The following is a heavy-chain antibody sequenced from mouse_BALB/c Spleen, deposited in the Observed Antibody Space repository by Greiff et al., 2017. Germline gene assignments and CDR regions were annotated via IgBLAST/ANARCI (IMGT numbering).Heavy chain of an antibody. CDR1: GYTFTSYY. Sequence: VKLQESGPELVKPGASVRISCKASGYTFTSYYIHWVKQRPGQGLEWIGWIYPGNVNTKYNEKFKGKATLTADKSSSTAYMQLSSLTSEDSAVYFCARSYGNYYAMDYWGQGTSVTVSS. CDR3: ARSYGNYYAMDY. D-gene: IGHD2-10*02. V-gene: IGHV1S56*01. CDR2: IYPGNVNT. J-gene: IGHJ4*01.